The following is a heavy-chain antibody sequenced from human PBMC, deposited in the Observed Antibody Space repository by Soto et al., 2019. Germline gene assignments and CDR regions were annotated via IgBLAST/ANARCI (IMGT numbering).Heavy chain of an antibody. J-gene: IGHJ4*02. CDR1: GYTFTSYG. CDR3: ARDVAYIVVVVAATQSQL. Sequence: QVQLVQSGAEVKKPGASVKVSCKASGYTFTSYGISWVRQAPGQGLEWMGWISAYNGNTNYAQKLQGRFTMTSDTFISTFYMEKTSLTFAEKAVSSCARDVAYIVVVVAATQSQLWGQGTAVTVSS. D-gene: IGHD2-15*01. V-gene: IGHV1-18*01. CDR2: ISAYNGNT.